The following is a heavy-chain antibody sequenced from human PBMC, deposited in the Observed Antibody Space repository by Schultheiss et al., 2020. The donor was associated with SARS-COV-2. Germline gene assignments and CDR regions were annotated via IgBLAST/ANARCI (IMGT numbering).Heavy chain of an antibody. CDR3: ARTDGITIFGVVITLSYMDV. CDR2: ISSSSSYI. Sequence: GGSLRLSCAASGFTFSSYSMNWVRQAPGKGLEWVSSISSSSSYIYYADSVKGRFTISRDNAKNSLYLQMNSLRAEDTAVYYCARTDGITIFGVVITLSYMDVWGKGTTVTVSS. J-gene: IGHJ6*03. CDR1: GFTFSSYS. D-gene: IGHD3-3*01. V-gene: IGHV3-21*01.